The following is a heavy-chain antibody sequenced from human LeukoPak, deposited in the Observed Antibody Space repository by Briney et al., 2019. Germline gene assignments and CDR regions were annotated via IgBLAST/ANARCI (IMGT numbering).Heavy chain of an antibody. CDR2: IRYDGSNK. Sequence: PGGSLRLSCAASGFTFSNYGMHWVRQAPGKGLEWVAFIRYDGSNKYYADSVKGRFTISRDNSKNTLYLQMNSLRAEDTAVYYCAKDFSYYYDSSGYDYWGQGTLVTVSS. V-gene: IGHV3-30*02. CDR1: GFTFSNYG. CDR3: AKDFSYYYDSSGYDY. J-gene: IGHJ4*02. D-gene: IGHD3-22*01.